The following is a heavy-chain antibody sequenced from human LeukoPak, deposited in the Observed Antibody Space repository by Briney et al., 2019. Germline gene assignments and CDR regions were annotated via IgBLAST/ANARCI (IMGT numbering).Heavy chain of an antibody. D-gene: IGHD2-21*02. CDR3: ARSVATGLGFSAS. Sequence: GGSLRLSCAVSGFAVSSTYMTWVRQAPGKGLDWVSVIFSGGSTYYADSVKDRFIISRDNSKNTLYLQMNSLRADDTAVYYCARSVATGLGFSASWGEGTLVTVSS. CDR1: GFAVSSTY. J-gene: IGHJ5*02. CDR2: IFSGGST. V-gene: IGHV3-66*01.